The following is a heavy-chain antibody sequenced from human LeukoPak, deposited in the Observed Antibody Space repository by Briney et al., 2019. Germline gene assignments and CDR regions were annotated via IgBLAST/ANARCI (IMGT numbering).Heavy chain of an antibody. CDR3: ASSGGFDY. J-gene: IGHJ4*02. D-gene: IGHD1-14*01. CDR2: ISSSSSYI. V-gene: IGHV3-21*01. CDR1: GFTFSSYS. Sequence: AGGSLRLSCAASGFTFSSYSMNWVRQAPGKGLEWVSSISSSSSYIYYADSVKGRFTISRDNAKNSLYLQMNSLRAEDTDVYYCASSGGFDYWGQGTLVTVSS.